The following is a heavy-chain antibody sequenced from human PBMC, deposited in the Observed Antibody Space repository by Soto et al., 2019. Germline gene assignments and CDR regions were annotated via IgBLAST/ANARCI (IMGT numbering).Heavy chain of an antibody. J-gene: IGHJ5*02. V-gene: IGHV1-3*01. Sequence: ASVKVSCKASGYTFTSYAMQCVRQAPGQRLERMVWINAGNGNTKYSQTFQGTVTITRDTSASTAYMELSSLRSQDTAVYYCARGRVVGATYNWFDPWGQGSLVTV. CDR1: GYTFTSYA. D-gene: IGHD1-26*01. CDR3: ARGRVVGATYNWFDP. CDR2: INAGNGNT.